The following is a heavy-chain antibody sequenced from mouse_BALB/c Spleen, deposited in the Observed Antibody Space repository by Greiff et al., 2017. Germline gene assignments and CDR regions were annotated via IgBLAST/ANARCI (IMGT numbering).Heavy chain of an antibody. Sequence: VQRVESGPGLVAPSQSLSITCTVSGFSLTSYGVHWVRQPPGKGLEWLGVIWAGGSTNYNSALMSRLSISKDNSKSQVFLKMNSLQTDDTAMYYCARGGSGWLLRAMDYWGQGTSVTVSS. CDR2: IWAGGST. V-gene: IGHV2-9*02. D-gene: IGHD2-3*01. J-gene: IGHJ4*01. CDR1: GFSLTSYG. CDR3: ARGGSGWLLRAMDY.